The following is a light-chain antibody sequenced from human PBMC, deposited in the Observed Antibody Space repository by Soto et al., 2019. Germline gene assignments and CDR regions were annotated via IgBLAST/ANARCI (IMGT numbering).Light chain of an antibody. J-gene: IGKJ1*01. Sequence: EIVLTQSPVSLAVTPGEPASISCRSSQSLTQPNGHNYLDWFLQKPGQSPQLLVYLASNRSSGVPDRFSGSGSGTDFTLKISRVEAEDVGVYYCQHYNSYSEAFGQGTKVELK. V-gene: IGKV2-28*01. CDR1: QSLTQPNGHNY. CDR2: LAS. CDR3: QHYNSYSEA.